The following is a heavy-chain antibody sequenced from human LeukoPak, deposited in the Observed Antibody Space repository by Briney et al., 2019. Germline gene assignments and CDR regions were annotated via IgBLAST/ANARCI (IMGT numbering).Heavy chain of an antibody. D-gene: IGHD3-22*01. CDR3: AVGYWYFDY. Sequence: GGSLRLSCAASGFTFSSYGMHWVRQAPGKGLEWVAVISYDGSNKYYADSVKGRFTTSRDNSKNTLYLRMNSLRAEDTAVYYCAVGYWYFDYWGQGTLVTASS. J-gene: IGHJ4*02. CDR2: ISYDGSNK. CDR1: GFTFSSYG. V-gene: IGHV3-30*03.